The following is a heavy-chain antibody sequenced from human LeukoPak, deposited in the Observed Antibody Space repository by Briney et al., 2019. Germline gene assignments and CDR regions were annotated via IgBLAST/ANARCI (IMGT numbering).Heavy chain of an antibody. CDR1: GCTFSSYS. J-gene: IGHJ6*02. D-gene: IGHD3-16*01. V-gene: IGHV3-21*01. CDR2: ISSSSSYI. CDR3: AALRRGKYGMDV. Sequence: PGGSLRLSCAASGCTFSSYSMNRVRQAPGKGLEWVSSISSSSSYIYYADSVKGRFTISRDNAKNSLYLQMNSLRAEDTAVYYCAALRRGKYGMDVWGQGTTVTVSS.